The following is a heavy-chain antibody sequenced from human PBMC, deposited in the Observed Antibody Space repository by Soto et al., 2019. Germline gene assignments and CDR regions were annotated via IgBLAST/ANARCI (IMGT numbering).Heavy chain of an antibody. CDR2: ISYDGSEK. CDR3: AREVGGSSPPG. J-gene: IGHJ4*02. CDR1: GFTFSRHA. V-gene: IGHV3-30-3*01. D-gene: IGHD6-6*01. Sequence: QVQLVESGGGVVQPGRSLRLSCAASGFTFSRHAMHWVRQAPVKGLEWVAVISYDGSEKYYADSVKGRFTTSRDSSKNTLYLQMDSLGPEDTAVYYCAREVGGSSPPGWGQGTLVTVFS.